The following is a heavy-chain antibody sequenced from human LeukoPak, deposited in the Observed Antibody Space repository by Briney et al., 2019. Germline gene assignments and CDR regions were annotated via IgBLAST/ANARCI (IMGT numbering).Heavy chain of an antibody. J-gene: IGHJ4*02. CDR2: INPNTGDT. D-gene: IGHD5-12*01. CDR3: ARGRNSGYDYDY. Sequence: ASVKVSCKASEYTFTGHYMHWVRQAPGHGLEWMGWINPNTGDTDYAQKFQGRVTMTRDTSISTAYMELSRLTSDDTAVYYCARGRNSGYDYDYWGQGTLVTVSS. V-gene: IGHV1-2*02. CDR1: EYTFTGHY.